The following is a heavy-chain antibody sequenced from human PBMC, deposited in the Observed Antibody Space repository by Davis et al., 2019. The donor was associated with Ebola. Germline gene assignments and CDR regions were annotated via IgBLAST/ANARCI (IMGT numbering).Heavy chain of an antibody. Sequence: GESLKISCAASGFTFSSYEMNWVRQAPGKGLEWVSYISSSGSTIYYADSVKGRFTISRDNAKNSLYLQMNSLRAEDTAVYYCARDPGYYDFWSGSSYYYYGMDVWGQGTTVTVSS. CDR2: ISSSGSTI. D-gene: IGHD3-3*01. V-gene: IGHV3-48*03. J-gene: IGHJ6*02. CDR1: GFTFSSYE. CDR3: ARDPGYYDFWSGSSYYYYGMDV.